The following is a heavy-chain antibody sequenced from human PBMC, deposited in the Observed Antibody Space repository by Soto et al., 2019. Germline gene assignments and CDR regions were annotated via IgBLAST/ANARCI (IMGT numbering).Heavy chain of an antibody. D-gene: IGHD3-3*01. J-gene: IGHJ5*02. CDR3: TRSTIVGVITPDP. V-gene: IGHV4-31*03. CDR1: GASISNGGYY. CDR2: MYYSGST. Sequence: QVQLQESGPGLVKPSQTLSLTCTVSGASISNGGYYWTWIRQHPGKGLEWIGYMYYSGSTYYSPSLKSRVTISVDMSKNQLSLNLSSVTAADTGVYYCTRSTIVGVITPDPWGQGTLVTVSS.